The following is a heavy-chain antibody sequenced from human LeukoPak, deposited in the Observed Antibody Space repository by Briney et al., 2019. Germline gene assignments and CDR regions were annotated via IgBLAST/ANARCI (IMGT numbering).Heavy chain of an antibody. Sequence: SETLSLTCTVSGGSISSYYWSWIRQPPGKGLEWIGYMYYSGDTKYNPFLKSRVTISLDTSKNEVSLKLSSVTAADTAIYYCARHQLRLDISDYSEPLTGFLSHVFDVWGRGSMVAVSS. CDR3: ARHQLRLDISDYSEPLTGFLSHVFDV. CDR2: MYYSGDT. J-gene: IGHJ3*01. V-gene: IGHV4-59*08. D-gene: IGHD3-9*01. CDR1: GGSISSYY.